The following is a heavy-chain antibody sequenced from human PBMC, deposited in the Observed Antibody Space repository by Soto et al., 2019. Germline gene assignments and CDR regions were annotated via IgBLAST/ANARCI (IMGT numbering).Heavy chain of an antibody. V-gene: IGHV1-69*01. CDR1: GGTFTNYA. D-gene: IGHD3-16*01. Sequence: QVQLVQSGAEVKKPGSSVKASCKASGGTFTNYAVSWVRQAPGQGLEWMGDIIPIFGTTNYAQKFQGRVTIAADESTSTGYMELTNLRSEDTALYYCARVAYTSRATHWFDCWGQGTLVTVSS. CDR3: ARVAYTSRATHWFDC. CDR2: IIPIFGTT. J-gene: IGHJ5*01.